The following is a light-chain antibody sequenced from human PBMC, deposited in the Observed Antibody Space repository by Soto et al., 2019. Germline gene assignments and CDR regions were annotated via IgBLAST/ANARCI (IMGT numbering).Light chain of an antibody. CDR3: QRSYSTPRT. CDR2: AAS. V-gene: IGKV1-39*01. CDR1: QSISNY. Sequence: DIQMTQSPSSLSAFVGDRVTITCRAGQSISNYLNWYQQKPGKAPKLLIYAASSLQSGVPSRFSGSGSGTDFTLTISSLQPEDFATYYCQRSYSTPRTFGQGTKVEIK. J-gene: IGKJ1*01.